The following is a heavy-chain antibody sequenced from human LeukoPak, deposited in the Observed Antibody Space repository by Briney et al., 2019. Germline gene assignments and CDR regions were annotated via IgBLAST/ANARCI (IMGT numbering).Heavy chain of an antibody. J-gene: IGHJ4*02. CDR2: IYHSGST. D-gene: IGHD6-13*01. V-gene: IGHV4-30-2*01. Sequence: SQTLSLTYAVSGGSISSGGYSWSWIRQPPGKGLEWIGYIYHSGSTYYNPSLKSRVTISVDRSKNQFSLKLSSVTAADTAVYYCARARYSSSGGYYFDYWGQGTLVTVSS. CDR1: GGSISSGGYS. CDR3: ARARYSSSGGYYFDY.